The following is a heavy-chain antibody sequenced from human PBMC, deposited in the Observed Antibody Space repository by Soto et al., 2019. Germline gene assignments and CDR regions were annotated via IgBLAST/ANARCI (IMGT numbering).Heavy chain of an antibody. CDR2: IYYSGST. V-gene: IGHV4-39*01. J-gene: IGHJ4*02. CDR3: ARTIAVAGPRFDY. Sequence: SETLSLTCTVSGGSISSSSYYWGWIRQPPGKGLEWIGSIYYSGSTYYNPSLKSRVTISVDTSKNQFSLKLSSVTAADTAVYYWARTIAVAGPRFDYWGQGTRVSGSS. CDR1: GGSISSSSYY. D-gene: IGHD6-19*01.